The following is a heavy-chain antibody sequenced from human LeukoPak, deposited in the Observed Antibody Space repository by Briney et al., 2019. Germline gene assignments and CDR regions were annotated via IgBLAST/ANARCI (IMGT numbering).Heavy chain of an antibody. CDR2: ISSSGSTI. V-gene: IGHV3-11*01. J-gene: IGHJ4*02. Sequence: GGSLRLSCAASGFTFSDYYMSWIRQAPGKGLEWVSYISSSGSTIYYADSVKGRFTISRDNAKNSLYLQMNSLRAEDTAVYYCARSIIAAALPNYFDYWGQGTLVIVSS. CDR3: ARSIIAAALPNYFDY. D-gene: IGHD6-13*01. CDR1: GFTFSDYY.